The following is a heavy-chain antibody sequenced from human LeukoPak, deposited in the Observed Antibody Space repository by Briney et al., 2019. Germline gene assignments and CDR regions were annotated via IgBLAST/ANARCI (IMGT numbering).Heavy chain of an antibody. CDR1: GGSIGSGGYS. Sequence: PSQTLSLTCAVSGGSIGSGGYSWNWVRQPPGKGLEWIGYIYHSGDSNYNPSLESRVTISVDRSKDQFSLKLSSVTAADTAVYYCARIPLSLDVFDIWGQGTMVTVSA. CDR2: IYHSGDS. CDR3: ARIPLSLDVFDI. D-gene: IGHD2-2*02. J-gene: IGHJ3*02. V-gene: IGHV4-30-2*01.